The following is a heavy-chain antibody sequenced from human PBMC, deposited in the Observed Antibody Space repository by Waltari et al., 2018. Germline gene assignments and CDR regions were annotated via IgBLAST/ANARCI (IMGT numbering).Heavy chain of an antibody. CDR2: IRRQPYNYAT. V-gene: IGHV3-73*01. D-gene: IGHD6-19*01. J-gene: IGHJ4*02. CDR1: GFSFSGTT. Sequence: EVQVVESGGGLVQPGGSLKPSCATSGFSFSGTTIHWVRQTSGKGLEWVGRIRRQPYNYATAYSASVKGRFTISRDDSKNTAYLQMNNLMTEDTAVYYCSGGEVTGTDFWGQGTLVTVSS. CDR3: SGGEVTGTDF.